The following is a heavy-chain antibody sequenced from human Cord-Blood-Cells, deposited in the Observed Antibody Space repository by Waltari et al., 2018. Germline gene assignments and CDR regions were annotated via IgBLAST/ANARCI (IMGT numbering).Heavy chain of an antibody. CDR2: IYWDDDK. CDR1: GFSLSTSGVG. Sequence: QITLKESGPTLVKPTQTLTLTCTFSGFSLSTSGVGVGWIRQSPGKALEWLALIYWDDDKRYSPSLKSRLTITKDTSKNQVVLTMTNMDPVDTATYYCAHRRRGDMAAAGLFDYWGQGTLVTVSS. CDR3: AHRRRGDMAAAGLFDY. V-gene: IGHV2-5*02. J-gene: IGHJ4*02. D-gene: IGHD6-13*01.